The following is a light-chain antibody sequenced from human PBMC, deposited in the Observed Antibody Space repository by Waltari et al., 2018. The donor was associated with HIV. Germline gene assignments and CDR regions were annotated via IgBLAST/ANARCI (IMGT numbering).Light chain of an antibody. CDR3: AAWEDSLNGVV. Sequence: QSVLLQPPSSSVTTGPRFTLSCSASSPHLGSNTVNWYQQLPGTATKLLIYSNNQRPSGVPDRFSGSKSGTSASLAISGLQSEDEDDYYCAAWEDSLNGVVFGGVTKLTVL. CDR1: SPHLGSNT. V-gene: IGLV1-44*01. CDR2: SNN. J-gene: IGLJ2*01.